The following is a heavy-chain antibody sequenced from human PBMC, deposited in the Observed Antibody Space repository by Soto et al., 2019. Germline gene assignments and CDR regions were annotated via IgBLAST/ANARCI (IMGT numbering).Heavy chain of an antibody. CDR3: ARRTTVTRDWFDP. D-gene: IGHD4-17*01. CDR1: GESMITSSW. Sequence: SETLSLTCVVSGESMITSSWWTWVRLSPGKGLEWIGEIYHSGRTDYNPSLKSRVTISVDKSKSQFSLKLTSVTAADTAVYFCARRTTVTRDWFDPWGQGILVTVSS. CDR2: IYHSGRT. J-gene: IGHJ5*02. V-gene: IGHV4-4*02.